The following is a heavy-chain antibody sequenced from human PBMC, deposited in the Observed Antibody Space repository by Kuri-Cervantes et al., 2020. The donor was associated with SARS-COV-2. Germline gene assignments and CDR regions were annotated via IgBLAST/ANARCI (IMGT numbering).Heavy chain of an antibody. CDR1: GGTFSSYA. CDR3: ARAHAYDFWSGYPHWYFDL. V-gene: IGHV1-8*03. D-gene: IGHD3-3*01. CDR2: MNPNSGNT. J-gene: IGHJ2*01. Sequence: ASVKVSCKPSGGTFSSYAISWVRQATGQGLEWMGWMNPNSGNTGYAQKFQGRVTITRNTSISTAYMELSSLRSEDTAVYYCARAHAYDFWSGYPHWYFDLWGRGTLVTDSS.